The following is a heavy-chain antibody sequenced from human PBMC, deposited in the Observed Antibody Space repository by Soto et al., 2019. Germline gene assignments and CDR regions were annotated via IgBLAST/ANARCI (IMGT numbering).Heavy chain of an antibody. D-gene: IGHD3-10*01. Sequence: GGSLRLSCAASGFTFSSYAMHWVRQAPGKGLEYVSAISSNGGSTYYANSVKGKFTIYRDNSKNTLYLQMGSLRAEDMAVYYCARVDPPGFHWGQGTLVTVSS. CDR2: ISSNGGST. J-gene: IGHJ4*02. V-gene: IGHV3-64*01. CDR3: ARVDPPGFH. CDR1: GFTFSSYA.